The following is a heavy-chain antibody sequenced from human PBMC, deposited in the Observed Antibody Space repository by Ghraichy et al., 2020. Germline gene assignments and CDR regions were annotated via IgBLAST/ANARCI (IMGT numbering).Heavy chain of an antibody. CDR2: IYHTGTT. J-gene: IGHJ3*01. V-gene: IGHV4-30-2*01. D-gene: IGHD5-12*01. CDR1: GGSISSDDFS. Sequence: SETLSLTCAVSGGSISSDDFSWSWIRQPPGKGLEWIGYIYHTGTTYYNPSLKSRDTMSVDTSKNQFSLKVNSVTAADTALYYCARLHRVIVALDFWGQGTLVTVSS. CDR3: ARLHRVIVALDF.